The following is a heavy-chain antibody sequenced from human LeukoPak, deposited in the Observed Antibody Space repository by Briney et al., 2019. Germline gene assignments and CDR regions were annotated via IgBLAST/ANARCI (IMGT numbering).Heavy chain of an antibody. CDR1: GFTFSSYG. CDR2: IRYDGSNK. J-gene: IGHJ4*02. CDR3: AKDLLVVPAAWSHPDY. D-gene: IGHD2-2*01. V-gene: IGHV3-30*02. Sequence: PGGYLRLSCAASGFTFSSYGMHWVRQAPGKGLEWVAFIRYDGSNKYYADSVKGRFTISRDNSKNTLYLQMNSMRAEDTAVYYCAKDLLVVPAAWSHPDYWGQGTLVTVSS.